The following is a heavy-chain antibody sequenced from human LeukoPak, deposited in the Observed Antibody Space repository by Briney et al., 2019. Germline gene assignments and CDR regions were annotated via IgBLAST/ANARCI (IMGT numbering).Heavy chain of an antibody. CDR2: VYSSGSA. V-gene: IGHV4-61*02. D-gene: IGHD3/OR15-3a*01. Sequence: TLSLTCTVSGGSISSGSDYWSWIRQSAGKGLEWIGRVYSSGSANYNPSLKSRLTMAVDTSKNQISLKLTSVTAADTAVYYCARDSGFWTFDPWGQGALVTVAS. CDR1: GGSISSGSDY. CDR3: ARDSGFWTFDP. J-gene: IGHJ5*02.